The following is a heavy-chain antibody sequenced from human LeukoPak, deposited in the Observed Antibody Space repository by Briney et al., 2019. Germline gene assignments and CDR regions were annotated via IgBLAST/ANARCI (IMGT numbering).Heavy chain of an antibody. Sequence: ASVKVSCKASGYTFTSYYMHWVRQAPGQGLEWMGIINPSGGSTSYAQKFQGRVTMTRDMSTSTVYMELSSLRSEDTAVYYCAIIGVDTAMVNWFDPWGQGTLVTVSS. D-gene: IGHD5-18*01. J-gene: IGHJ5*02. CDR3: AIIGVDTAMVNWFDP. CDR1: GYTFTSYY. V-gene: IGHV1-46*01. CDR2: INPSGGST.